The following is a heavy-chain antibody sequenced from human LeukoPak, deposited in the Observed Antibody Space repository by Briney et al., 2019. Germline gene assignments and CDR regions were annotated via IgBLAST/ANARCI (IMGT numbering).Heavy chain of an antibody. D-gene: IGHD6-13*01. CDR1: GYTFTSYA. Sequence: GASVKVSCKASGYTFTSYAMNWVRQAPGQGLEWMGWINTNTGNPTYAQGFTGRFVFSLDTSVSTAYLQISSLKAEDTAVDYCASRIAAADPDAFDIWGQGTMVTVSS. CDR2: INTNTGNP. CDR3: ASRIAAADPDAFDI. J-gene: IGHJ3*02. V-gene: IGHV7-4-1*02.